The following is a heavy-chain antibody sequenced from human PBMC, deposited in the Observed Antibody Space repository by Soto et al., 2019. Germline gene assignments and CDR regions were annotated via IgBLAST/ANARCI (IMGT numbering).Heavy chain of an antibody. Sequence: QVQLQESGPGLVKPSHTLSLTCTVSGGSISSGGYYWSWIRQHPGKGLEWIGYIYYSGTTYYNPSLKSRVTISVDTSKNQFSLRLTSVTAADTAVYYCARSYYYDSSGYYYYFDYWGQGTLVTVSS. CDR2: IYYSGTT. V-gene: IGHV4-31*03. D-gene: IGHD3-22*01. CDR1: GGSISSGGYY. CDR3: ARSYYYDSSGYYYYFDY. J-gene: IGHJ4*02.